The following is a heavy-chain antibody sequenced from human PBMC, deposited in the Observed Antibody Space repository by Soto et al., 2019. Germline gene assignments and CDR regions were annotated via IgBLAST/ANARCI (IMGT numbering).Heavy chain of an antibody. Sequence: SETLSLTCTVSSDSVSSSIYTWGWIRQPPGKGPEWIGSIYSSGSTYYNPSLNSRVTVSVDTSKNQFSLKVTSVTAADTAVYYCARLYGYCIRNSCHGHYAMDVWGQGITVTVSS. CDR1: SDSVSSSIYT. J-gene: IGHJ6*02. CDR2: IYSSGST. D-gene: IGHD2-2*01. CDR3: ARLYGYCIRNSCHGHYAMDV. V-gene: IGHV4-39*01.